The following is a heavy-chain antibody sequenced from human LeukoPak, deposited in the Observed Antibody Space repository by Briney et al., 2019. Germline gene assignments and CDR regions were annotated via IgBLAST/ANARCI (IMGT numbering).Heavy chain of an antibody. CDR3: ARDLLFDDNYYYYMDV. Sequence: GASVKVSCKASGYTFTGYYMHWVRQAPGQGLEWMGWINPNSGGTNYAQKFQGRVTMTRDTSISTAYMELSRLRSDDTAVYYCARDLLFDDNYYYYMDVWGKGTTVTVSS. V-gene: IGHV1-2*02. D-gene: IGHD3-9*01. CDR1: GYTFTGYY. J-gene: IGHJ6*03. CDR2: INPNSGGT.